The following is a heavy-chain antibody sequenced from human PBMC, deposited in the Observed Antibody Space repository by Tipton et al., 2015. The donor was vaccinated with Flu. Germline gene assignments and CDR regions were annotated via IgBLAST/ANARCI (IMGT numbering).Heavy chain of an antibody. D-gene: IGHD6-19*01. J-gene: IGHJ3*02. Sequence: SLRLSCGASGFTFSSVWMHWVRQVPGKGLEWVSRINGDGSSTMYADSVKGRFTISRDNAKNTLYLQMNSLRVEDTAVYYCARSQGLPDDIFVIWDQGTMVAVSS. V-gene: IGHV3-74*03. CDR1: GFTFSSVW. CDR3: ARSQGLPDDIFVI. CDR2: INGDGSST.